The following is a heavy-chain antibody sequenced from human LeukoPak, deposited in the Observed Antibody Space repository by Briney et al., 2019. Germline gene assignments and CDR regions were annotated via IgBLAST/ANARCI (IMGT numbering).Heavy chain of an antibody. CDR2: INHSGST. Sequence: SETLSLTCAVHGGSFSGYYWSWIRQPPGKGLEWIGEINHSGSTNYNPSLKSRVTISVDTSKNQFSLKLSSVTAADTAVYYCAREKDEYSVWGQGTLVTVSS. J-gene: IGHJ4*02. CDR3: AREKDEYSV. CDR1: GGSFSGYY. V-gene: IGHV4-34*01. D-gene: IGHD6-6*01.